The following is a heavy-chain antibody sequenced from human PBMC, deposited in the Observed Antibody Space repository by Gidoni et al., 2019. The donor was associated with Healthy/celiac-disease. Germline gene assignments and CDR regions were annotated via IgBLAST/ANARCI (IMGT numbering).Heavy chain of an antibody. CDR3: ARDLVGANPDY. D-gene: IGHD1-26*01. Sequence: QVQLVQSGAEVKKPGASVKVSCKASGYTFTSYYMHWVRQAPGQGLAWMGIINPSGGSTSYAQKFQGRVTMTRDTSTSTVYMELSSLRSEDTAVYYCARDLVGANPDYWGQGTLVTVSS. CDR1: GYTFTSYY. V-gene: IGHV1-46*01. J-gene: IGHJ4*02. CDR2: INPSGGST.